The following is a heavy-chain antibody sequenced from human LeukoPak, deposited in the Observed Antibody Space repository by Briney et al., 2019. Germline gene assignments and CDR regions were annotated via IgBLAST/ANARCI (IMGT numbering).Heavy chain of an antibody. CDR2: ITSSGGLT. CDR3: ARDVSSFTRAFDI. V-gene: IGHV3-48*03. Sequence: GGSLRLSCAASGFTLSTYEMTWVRQAPGKGLEWVSFITSSGGLTFYADSVKGRFTISRDTAKNSLYLQMNNLRGGDTALYYCARDVSSFTRAFDIWGQGTMDTVSS. J-gene: IGHJ3*02. CDR1: GFTLSTYE. D-gene: IGHD2-15*01.